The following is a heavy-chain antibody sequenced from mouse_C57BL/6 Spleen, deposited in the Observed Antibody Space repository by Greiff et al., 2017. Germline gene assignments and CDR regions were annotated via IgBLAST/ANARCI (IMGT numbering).Heavy chain of an antibody. CDR2: INPYNGGT. J-gene: IGHJ4*01. CDR3: ARFITTVVATPLGAMDY. CDR1: GYTFTDYY. V-gene: IGHV1-19*01. D-gene: IGHD1-1*01. Sequence: VQLKQSGPVLVKPGDSVKMSCKASGYTFTDYYMNWVKQSHGKSLEWIGVINPYNGGTSYNQKFKGKATLTVDKSSSTAYMELNSLTSEDSAVYYCARFITTVVATPLGAMDYWGQGTSVTGSS.